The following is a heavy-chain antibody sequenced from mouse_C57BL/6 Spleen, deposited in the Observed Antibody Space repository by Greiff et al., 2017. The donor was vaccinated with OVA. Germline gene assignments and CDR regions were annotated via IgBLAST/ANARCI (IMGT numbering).Heavy chain of an antibody. CDR2: IDPETGGT. J-gene: IGHJ3*01. CDR1: GYTFTDYE. V-gene: IGHV1-15*01. Sequence: QVQLKESGAELVRPGASVTLSCKASGYTFTDYEMHWVKQTPVHGLEWIGAIDPETGGTAYNQKFKGKAILTADKSSSTAYMELRSLTSEDSAVYYCTREDEAYWGQGTLVTVSA. CDR3: TREDEAY.